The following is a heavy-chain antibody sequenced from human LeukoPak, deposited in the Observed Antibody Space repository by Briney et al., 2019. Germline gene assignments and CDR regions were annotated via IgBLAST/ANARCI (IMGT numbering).Heavy chain of an antibody. CDR3: AREDGVRYFDWFSSHGGAFDI. CDR1: GGSISSSSYY. V-gene: IGHV4-39*07. CDR2: IYYSGST. J-gene: IGHJ3*02. D-gene: IGHD3-9*01. Sequence: SETLSLTCTVSGGSISSSSYYWGWIRQPPGKGLEWIGSIYYSGSTYYNPSLKSRVTISVDTSKNQFSLKLSSVTAADTAVYYCAREDGVRYFDWFSSHGGAFDIWGQGTMVTVSS.